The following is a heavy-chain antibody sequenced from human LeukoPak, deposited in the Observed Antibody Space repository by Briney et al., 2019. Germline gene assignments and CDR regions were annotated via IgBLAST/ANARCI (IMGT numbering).Heavy chain of an antibody. CDR1: GFTFSSYS. CDR3: ARDRLLTGPYYYYGMDV. Sequence: GGSLRLSCAASGFTFSSYSMNWVRQAPGKGLEWVAVISYDGSNKYYADSVKGRFTLSRDNSKNTLYLQMNSLRAEDTAVYYCARDRLLTGPYYYYGMDVWGQGTTVTVSS. CDR2: ISYDGSNK. V-gene: IGHV3-30*03. J-gene: IGHJ6*02. D-gene: IGHD7-27*01.